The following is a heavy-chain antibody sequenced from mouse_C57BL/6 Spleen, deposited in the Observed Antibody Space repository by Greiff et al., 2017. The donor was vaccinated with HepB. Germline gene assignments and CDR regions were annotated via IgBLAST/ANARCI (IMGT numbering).Heavy chain of an antibody. CDR1: GYSITSGYY. D-gene: IGHD2-3*01. V-gene: IGHV3-6*01. CDR2: ISYDGSN. J-gene: IGHJ4*01. CDR3: ASFGYDGYPYAMDY. Sequence: DVKLQESGPGLVKPSQSLSLTCSVTGYSITSGYYWNWFRQFPGNKLEWMGYISYDGSNNYNPSLKHRISITRDTSKNQFFLKLNSVTTEDTATYYCASFGYDGYPYAMDYWGQGTSVTVSS.